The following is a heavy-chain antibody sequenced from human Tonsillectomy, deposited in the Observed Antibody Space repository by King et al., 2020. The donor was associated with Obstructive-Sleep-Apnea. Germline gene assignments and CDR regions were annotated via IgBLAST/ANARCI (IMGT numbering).Heavy chain of an antibody. D-gene: IGHD3-9*01. Sequence: QVQLVESGGGVVQPGRSLRLSCAASGFTFSTYAMHWVRQAPGKGLEWVAVISNDGSNKYYADSVKGQFTISRDNSKNTLYLQMNSLRAEDTAVYYCAGDGDSLTGYPGFGGMDVWGQGTTVTVSS. V-gene: IGHV3-30*04. CDR2: ISNDGSNK. J-gene: IGHJ6*02. CDR3: AGDGDSLTGYPGFGGMDV. CDR1: GFTFSTYA.